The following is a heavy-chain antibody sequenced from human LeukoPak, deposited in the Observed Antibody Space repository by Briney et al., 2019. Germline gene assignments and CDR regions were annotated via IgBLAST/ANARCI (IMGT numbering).Heavy chain of an antibody. V-gene: IGHV3-74*01. Sequence: PAGSLRLSCAASGFTFGSYWMYWVRQPPGKGLMYVSRINNDGGGTTYTDSVKGRFTISRDNAKSGVSLQMNRLRVEDTAMYYCARGGPDHAFDIWGQGTMVTVSS. CDR1: GFTFGSYW. D-gene: IGHD1-14*01. CDR3: ARGGPDHAFDI. J-gene: IGHJ3*02. CDR2: INNDGGGT.